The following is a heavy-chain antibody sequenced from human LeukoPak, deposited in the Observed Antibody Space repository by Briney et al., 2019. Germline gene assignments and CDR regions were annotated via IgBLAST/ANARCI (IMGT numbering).Heavy chain of an antibody. D-gene: IGHD2-21*02. Sequence: GGSLRLSCAASGFTFSSYAMSWVRQAPGKGLEWVALFGTRHTHIFYADSVEGRFAISRDNSKNTVYLQMNSLRVEDAAVYYCAARLPLYGMDVWGQGTTVTVSS. CDR3: AARLPLYGMDV. J-gene: IGHJ6*02. CDR2: FGTRHTHI. V-gene: IGHV3-23*01. CDR1: GFTFSSYA.